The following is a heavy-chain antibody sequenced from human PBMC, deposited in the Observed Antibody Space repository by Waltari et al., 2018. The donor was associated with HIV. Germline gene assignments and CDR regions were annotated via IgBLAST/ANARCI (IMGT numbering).Heavy chain of an antibody. D-gene: IGHD3-9*01. J-gene: IGHJ5*02. CDR1: GGSMNTSDYY. CDR2: IHYNVRT. CDR3: AIDSGLFMYDSRRAVWNWFDP. V-gene: IGHV4-39*07. Sequence: QFKLQESGPRLRKPSETLSLTCTISGGSMNTSDYYWVWVRQPPGKGLEWIGIIHYNVRTFYNPAPQVRFTFSLDKSDNQFFLNFISVIAADTAVYYCAIDSGLFMYDSRRAVWNWFDPWGQGLLVTVSS.